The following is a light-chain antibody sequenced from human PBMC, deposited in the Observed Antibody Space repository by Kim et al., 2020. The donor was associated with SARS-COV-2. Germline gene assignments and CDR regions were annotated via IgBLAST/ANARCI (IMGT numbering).Light chain of an antibody. CDR2: STS. CDR3: LLYYGDGQLL. Sequence: GGTVTFTCVSSTGTVTSGYFPSWFQQKPGQAPRALIYSTSNKHSWTPARFSGSLLGGKAALTLSSVQPEDEAEYYCLLYYGDGQLLFGGGTQLTVL. V-gene: IGLV7-43*01. J-gene: IGLJ2*01. CDR1: TGTVTSGYF.